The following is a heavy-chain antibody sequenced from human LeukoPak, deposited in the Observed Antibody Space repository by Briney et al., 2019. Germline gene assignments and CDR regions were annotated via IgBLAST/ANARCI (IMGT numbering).Heavy chain of an antibody. J-gene: IGHJ4*02. CDR3: ARAGRSFYGGSSDY. CDR1: GFIFSSHW. Sequence: GGSLRLSCATSGFIFSSHWMSWVRQAPGKGLEWVAHIRQDGIEKQYLDSVRGRFTISRDSTKNSMYLQMDRLRDEDTVVYYCARAGRSFYGGSSDYWGQGTLVTVSS. V-gene: IGHV3-7*01. CDR2: IRQDGIEK. D-gene: IGHD4-23*01.